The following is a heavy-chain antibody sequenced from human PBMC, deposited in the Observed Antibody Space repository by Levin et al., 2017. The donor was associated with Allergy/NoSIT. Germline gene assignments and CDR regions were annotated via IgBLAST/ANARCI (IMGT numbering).Heavy chain of an antibody. J-gene: IGHJ3*02. CDR1: GFTFDDYG. D-gene: IGHD2/OR15-2a*01. Sequence: GESLKISCAASGFTFDDYGMSWVRQAPGKGLEWVSVINWNGGSTGYADSVKGRLTISRDNAKYSLYLQMNSLRAEDTALYHCARHRFTMNIHDGFDIWGQGTMVIVSS. CDR3: ARHRFTMNIHDGFDI. V-gene: IGHV3-20*01. CDR2: INWNGGST.